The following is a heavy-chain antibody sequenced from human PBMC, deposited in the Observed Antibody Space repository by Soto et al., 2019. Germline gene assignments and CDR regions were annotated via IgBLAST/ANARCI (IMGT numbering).Heavy chain of an antibody. CDR3: ARVAGYGDYRFDY. D-gene: IGHD4-17*01. V-gene: IGHV3-11*06. CDR1: GFTFGDYY. J-gene: IGHJ4*02. CDR2: ISSSSGYT. Sequence: PGGSLRLSCAASGFTFGDYYMSWIRQAPGKGLEWLSSISSSSGYTNYADSVRGRFTISRDNAKSSLYLQMGSLRAEDTAVYYCARVAGYGDYRFDYWGQGTLVTASS.